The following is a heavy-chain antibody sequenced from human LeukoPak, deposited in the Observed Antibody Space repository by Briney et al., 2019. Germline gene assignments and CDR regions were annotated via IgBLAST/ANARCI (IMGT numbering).Heavy chain of an antibody. D-gene: IGHD3-22*01. CDR1: GFTFSTYG. CDR2: ISGSGGRT. CDR3: AKHLSGHYLDAFDV. J-gene: IGHJ3*01. V-gene: IGHV3-23*01. Sequence: GGSLRLSCAASGFTFSTYGMSWVRQAPGKGLEWVSGISGSGGRTNYADSVKGRFTFSRDNSKNTLYLQMDSLRAEDTAVYYCAKHLSGHYLDAFDVWGQGTMVTVSS.